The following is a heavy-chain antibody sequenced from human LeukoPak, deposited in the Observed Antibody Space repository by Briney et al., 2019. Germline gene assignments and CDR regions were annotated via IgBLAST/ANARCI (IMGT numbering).Heavy chain of an antibody. D-gene: IGHD1-26*01. CDR2: ISGSGGST. CDR3: AKGGKWDVTPFDY. J-gene: IGHJ4*02. V-gene: IGHV3-23*01. CDR1: GFTFSNYA. Sequence: PGGSLRLSCAASGFTFSNYAMSWVRQAPGKGLEWVSAISGSGGSTYYADSMKGRFTISRDNSKYTLYLQINSLRAEDTAVYYCAKGGKWDVTPFDYWGQGTLVTVSS.